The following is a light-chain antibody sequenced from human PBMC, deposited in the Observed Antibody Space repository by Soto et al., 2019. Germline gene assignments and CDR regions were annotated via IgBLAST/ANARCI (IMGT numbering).Light chain of an antibody. V-gene: IGKV2-30*02. CDR2: KVS. CDR1: QSLVHSDGNTY. CDR3: MQGAHWPPYT. J-gene: IGKJ2*01. Sequence: VVMTQSPLSLPVTLGQPASISCRSSQSLVHSDGNTYLNWVQQRLGQSPRRLIYKVSNRDSGVPDRFISSGSGTDFTLKISRVEAEDVGVYYCMQGAHWPPYTFGQGTKLEIK.